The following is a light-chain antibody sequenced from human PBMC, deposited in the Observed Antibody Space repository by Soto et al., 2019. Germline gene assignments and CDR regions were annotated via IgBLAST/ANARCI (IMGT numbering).Light chain of an antibody. J-gene: IGLJ1*01. CDR3: ATWDSTLSAHV. CDR1: TSNIGNYY. Sequence: QSVLTQPPSVSAAPGQKVTVSCSGSTSNIGNYYVSWYQQLPGTAPKLLIYDNDNRPSGIPGRYSGSNSGSSATLAITGPQIRAEDDYYCATWDSTLSAHVFGTGTKLTVL. CDR2: DND. V-gene: IGLV1-51*01.